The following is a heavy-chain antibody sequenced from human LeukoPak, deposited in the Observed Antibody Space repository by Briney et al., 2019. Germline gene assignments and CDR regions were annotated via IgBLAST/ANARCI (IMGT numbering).Heavy chain of an antibody. V-gene: IGHV3-21*01. D-gene: IGHD3-22*01. J-gene: IGHJ5*02. CDR2: ISSSSSYI. Sequence: PGGSLRLSCAASGFTFSSYSMNWVRQAPGKGLEWVSSISSSSSYIYYADSVKGRFTISRDKSKNTLYLQMNSLRVEDTAVYYCARARGYYDSSDYYDDWFDPWGQGTLVTVSS. CDR1: GFTFSSYS. CDR3: ARARGYYDSSDYYDDWFDP.